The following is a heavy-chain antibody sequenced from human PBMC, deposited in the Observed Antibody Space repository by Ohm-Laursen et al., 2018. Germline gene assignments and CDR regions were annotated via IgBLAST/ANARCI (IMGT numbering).Heavy chain of an antibody. CDR3: AREERGSDFQGIDY. Sequence: SPRLSCAASGFSFSDYDMHWVRLLTGKRLEWVSGIDAAGRTYYPASMEGRFTISRENDKNSLYLQVDSLRAGDTAVYYCAREERGSDFQGIDYWGQGTLVTVSS. CDR2: IDAAGRT. D-gene: IGHD3/OR15-3a*01. V-gene: IGHV3-13*01. J-gene: IGHJ4*02. CDR1: GFSFSDYD.